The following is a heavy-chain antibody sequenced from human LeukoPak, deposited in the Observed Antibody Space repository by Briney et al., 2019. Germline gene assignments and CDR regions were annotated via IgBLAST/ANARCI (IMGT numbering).Heavy chain of an antibody. CDR2: IKNDGITT. J-gene: IGHJ4*02. CDR1: GFTIRTSW. Sequence: GGSLRLSCAASGFTIRTSWMHWVRQAPGKGLVWVSLIKNDGITTTYADSVKGRFTISRDNAMNTVFLQMNSLRAEDTAVYYCVRDVGYSAYDWGQGTLVTVSS. D-gene: IGHD5-12*01. CDR3: VRDVGYSAYD. V-gene: IGHV3-74*01.